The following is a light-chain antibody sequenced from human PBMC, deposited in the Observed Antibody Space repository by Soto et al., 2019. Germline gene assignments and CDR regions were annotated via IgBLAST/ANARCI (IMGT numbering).Light chain of an antibody. V-gene: IGKV1-5*01. CDR2: DAS. J-gene: IGKJ2*01. CDR3: QQYISYPYT. CDR1: QTTNTW. Sequence: DIQMTQFPSTLSASVGDRVTITCRASQTTNTWLAWYQQQPGTAPKLLIYDASSLEGGVPSRFSASGSGTEFTLTITSLQPDDLATYYCQQYISYPYTFGQGTKVKIK.